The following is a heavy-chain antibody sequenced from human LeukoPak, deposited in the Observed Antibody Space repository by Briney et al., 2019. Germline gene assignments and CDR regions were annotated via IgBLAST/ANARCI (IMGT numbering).Heavy chain of an antibody. CDR1: GFTVSSNY. CDR3: AKAAERDEDIVVVPAAYYFDY. J-gene: IGHJ4*02. CDR2: ISGSGGST. Sequence: GGSLRLSCAASGFTVSSNYMSWVRQAPGKGLEWVSAISGSGGSTYYADSVKGRFTISRDNSKNTLYLQMNSLRAEDTAVYYCAKAAERDEDIVVVPAAYYFDYWGQGTLVTVSS. D-gene: IGHD2-2*01. V-gene: IGHV3-23*01.